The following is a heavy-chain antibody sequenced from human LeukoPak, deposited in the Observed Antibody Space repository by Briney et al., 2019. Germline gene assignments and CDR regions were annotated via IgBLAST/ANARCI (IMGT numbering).Heavy chain of an antibody. CDR2: FDPEDGET. V-gene: IGHV1-24*01. J-gene: IGHJ4*02. D-gene: IGHD6-13*01. CDR3: AALYSSSWYYFDY. Sequence: ASVKVSCKVSGYTLTELSMHWVRQAPGKGLEWMGGFDPEDGETIYAQKFQGRVTMTEDTPTDTAYMELSSLRSEDTAVYYCAALYSSSWYYFDYWGQGTLVTVSS. CDR1: GYTLTELS.